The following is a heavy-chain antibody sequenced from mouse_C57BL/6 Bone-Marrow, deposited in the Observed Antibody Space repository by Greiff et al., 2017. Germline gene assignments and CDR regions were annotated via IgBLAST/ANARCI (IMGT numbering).Heavy chain of an antibody. CDR1: GYTFTSYW. J-gene: IGHJ3*01. CDR2: IDPSGSYT. D-gene: IGHD2-2*01. Sequence: QVQLQQPGAELVKPGASVKLSCKASGYTFTSYWMQWVKQRPGQGLEWIGEIDPSGSYTNYNQKFKGKATLTVDTSSSTAYMQLSSLTSEDSAVYYCARDGYGWFAYWGQGTLVTVSA. CDR3: ARDGYGWFAY. V-gene: IGHV1-50*01.